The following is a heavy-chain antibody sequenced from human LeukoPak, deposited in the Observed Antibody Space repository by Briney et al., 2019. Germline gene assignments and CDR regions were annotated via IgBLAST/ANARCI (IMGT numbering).Heavy chain of an antibody. D-gene: IGHD3-3*01. V-gene: IGHV4-4*09. CDR2: IYTSGST. CDR1: GGSISSYY. Sequence: ASETLSLTCTVSGGSISSYYWSWIRQPPGKGLEWIGYIYTSGSTNYNPSLKSRVTISVDTSKNQFSPKLSSVTAADTAVYYCASRYYDFWSGFIDPWGQGTLVTVSS. J-gene: IGHJ5*02. CDR3: ASRYYDFWSGFIDP.